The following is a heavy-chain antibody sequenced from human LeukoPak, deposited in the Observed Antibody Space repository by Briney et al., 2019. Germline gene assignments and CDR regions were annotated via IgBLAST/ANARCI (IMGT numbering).Heavy chain of an antibody. D-gene: IGHD5-24*01. CDR1: GFTFSSYA. V-gene: IGHV3-64*01. CDR3: ARAYSRWLHQGAFDI. CDR2: ISSNGGST. Sequence: HPGGSLRLSCAASGFTFSSYAMHWVRQAPGKGLEYVSAISSNGGSTYYANSVKGRFTISRDNSKNTLYLQMGSLRAEDMAVYYCARAYSRWLHQGAFDIWGQGTMVTVSS. J-gene: IGHJ3*02.